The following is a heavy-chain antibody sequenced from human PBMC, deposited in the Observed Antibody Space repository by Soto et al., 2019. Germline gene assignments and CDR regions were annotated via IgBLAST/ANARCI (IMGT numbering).Heavy chain of an antibody. D-gene: IGHD6-13*01. CDR2: ISAST. J-gene: IGHJ4*02. V-gene: IGHV3-23*01. Sequence: EMQLLESGGGLVQAGGSLRLSCAASGFTVSSYALNWVRQAPGKGLEWVSGISASTYYADSVKGGFTISRDTSKNTLYLQMNSLRAEDTAIYFCAIRMYSTRWYYLDYWGQGTLVTVSS. CDR3: AIRMYSTRWYYLDY. CDR1: GFTVSSYA.